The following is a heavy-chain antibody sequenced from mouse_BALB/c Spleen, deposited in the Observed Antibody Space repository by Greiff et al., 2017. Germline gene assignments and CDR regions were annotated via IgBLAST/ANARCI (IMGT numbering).Heavy chain of an antibody. J-gene: IGHJ3*01. CDR1: GYTFTDYE. Sequence: LVESGAELVRPGASVTLSCKASGYTFTDYEMHWVKQTPVHGLEWIGAIDPETGGTAYNQKFKGKATLTADKSSSTAYMELRSLTSEDSAVYYCTLTTATSFAYWGQGTLVTVSA. D-gene: IGHD1-2*01. CDR2: IDPETGGT. CDR3: TLTTATSFAY. V-gene: IGHV1-15*01.